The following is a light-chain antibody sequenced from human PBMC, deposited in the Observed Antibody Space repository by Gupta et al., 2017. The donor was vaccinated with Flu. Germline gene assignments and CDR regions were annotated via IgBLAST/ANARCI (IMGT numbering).Light chain of an antibody. CDR3: GADHGSGSNFLVV. CDR2: VGTGGIVG. V-gene: IGLV9-49*01. J-gene: IGLJ2*01. CDR1: SGYSNYK. Sequence: QPVLTQPPSASASLGASVTLTCTLSSGYSNYKVDWYQQRPGKGPRFVMRVGTGGIVGSKGEGIPDRFSVLGSGLNRDLTIKNIQEEDESDYHCGADHGSGSNFLVVFGGGTKLTVL.